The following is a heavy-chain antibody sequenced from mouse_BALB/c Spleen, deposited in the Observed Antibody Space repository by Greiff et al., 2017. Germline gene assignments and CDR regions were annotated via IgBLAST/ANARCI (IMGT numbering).Heavy chain of an antibody. CDR1: GFTFSDYY. Sequence: EVQLQESGGGLVKPGGSLKLSCAASGFTFSDYYMYWVRQTPEKRLEWVATISDGGSYTYYPDSVKGRFTISRDNAKNNLYLQMSSLKSEDTAMYYCARYRYDVGYAMDYWGQGTSVTVSS. V-gene: IGHV5-4*02. J-gene: IGHJ4*01. D-gene: IGHD2-14*01. CDR3: ARYRYDVGYAMDY. CDR2: ISDGGSYT.